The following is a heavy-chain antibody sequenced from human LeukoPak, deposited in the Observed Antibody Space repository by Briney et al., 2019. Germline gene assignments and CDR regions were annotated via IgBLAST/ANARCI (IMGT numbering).Heavy chain of an antibody. Sequence: SETLSLTCTVSGGSISSGGYYWSWIRQHPGKGLEWIGYIYYSGSTYYNPSLKSRVTISVDTSKNQFSLKLSSVTAADTAVYYCAXLGXPXXXXXYWGQGTLXTVSS. CDR3: AXLGXPXXXXXY. D-gene: IGHD2-15*01. V-gene: IGHV4-31*03. J-gene: IGHJ4*02. CDR2: IYYSGST. CDR1: GGSISSGGYY.